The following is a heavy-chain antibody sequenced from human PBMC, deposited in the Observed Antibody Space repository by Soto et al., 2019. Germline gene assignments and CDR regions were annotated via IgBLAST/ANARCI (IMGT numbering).Heavy chain of an antibody. V-gene: IGHV3-66*01. Sequence: EVQLVESGGGLVQPGGSLRLSCAVTGFTISSNYMNWVRQAPGKGLEWVSVMYAAGSTYYEDSVKGRFNISRHNSKNTVYLQMNSLRGEDTAVYYCARGSNSNNWKLFDYWGQGTLVTVSS. D-gene: IGHD1-1*01. CDR3: ARGSNSNNWKLFDY. CDR1: GFTISSNY. CDR2: MYAAGST. J-gene: IGHJ4*02.